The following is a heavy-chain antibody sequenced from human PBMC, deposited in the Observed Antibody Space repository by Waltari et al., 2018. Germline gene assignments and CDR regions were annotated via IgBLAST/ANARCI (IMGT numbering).Heavy chain of an antibody. D-gene: IGHD2-2*01. J-gene: IGHJ3*02. CDR3: ARGITVPAASNAYDI. CDR1: GGSFSGYY. Sequence: QVQLQQWGAGLLKPSETLSLTCAVYGGSFSGYYWSWIRQPPGKGLEWIGEINHRGSNNYNPTIKSGVSISVDTSKNQFSLKLGSVTAADTAVYYWARGITVPAASNAYDIWGQGTMVTVSS. CDR2: INHRGSN. V-gene: IGHV4-34*01.